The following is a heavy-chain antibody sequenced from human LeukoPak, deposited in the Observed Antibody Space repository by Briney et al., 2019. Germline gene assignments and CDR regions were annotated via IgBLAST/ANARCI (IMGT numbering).Heavy chain of an antibody. D-gene: IGHD3-3*01. CDR1: GFTFSSYW. CDR3: ARDRPNYDFWRARQFQYYFDY. CDR2: IKQDGGEK. V-gene: IGHV3-7*01. J-gene: IGHJ4*02. Sequence: GGSLRLSGAASGFTFSSYWMSWVRQAPGKGLEWVANIKQDGGEKYYVDSVKGRFTISRDNAKNSLYLQMNSLRAEDTAVYYCARDRPNYDFWRARQFQYYFDYWGQGTLVTVSS.